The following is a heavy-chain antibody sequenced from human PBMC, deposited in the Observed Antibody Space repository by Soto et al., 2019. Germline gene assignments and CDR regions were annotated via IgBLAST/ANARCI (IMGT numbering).Heavy chain of an antibody. CDR1: GGSISSSSSC. Sequence: SETLSLTCTVSGGSISSSSSCWGWIRQPPGKTLEWIGSLYYSGSTYYNPSLKNRVTISVDTSKNQFSLKLSSVTAADTAVYYCARPYSSGWHFYYWGQGTLGTVSS. CDR2: LYYSGST. V-gene: IGHV4-39*01. CDR3: ARPYSSGWHFYY. J-gene: IGHJ4*02. D-gene: IGHD6-19*01.